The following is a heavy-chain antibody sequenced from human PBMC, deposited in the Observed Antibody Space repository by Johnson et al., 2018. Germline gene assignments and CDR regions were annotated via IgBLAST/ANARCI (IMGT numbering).Heavy chain of an antibody. CDR1: GFTLSSSG. D-gene: IGHD3-16*01. CDR3: AKDWAYGLDV. J-gene: IGHJ6*02. CDR2: ISYDGNNE. V-gene: IGHV3-30*18. Sequence: QVQLVESGGGVVQXGRSLRLXCAASGFTLSSSGMFWVRQAPGKGLKWLTFISYDGNNEYYTDSVKGRFTISSDNSKNMLYLQMNSLRAEDTAVYYCAKDWAYGLDVWGQGTTVTVSS.